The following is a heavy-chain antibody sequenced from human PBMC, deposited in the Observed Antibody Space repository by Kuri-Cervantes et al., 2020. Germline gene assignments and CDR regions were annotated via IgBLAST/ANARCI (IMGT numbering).Heavy chain of an antibody. D-gene: IGHD5-12*01. CDR3: ARLGYGDLFNSDY. Sequence: WVRQAPGKGLEWIGSIFYSGSTYYNPSLKSRVTISVDTSKNQFSLKLTSVTAPDTAVYYCARLGYGDLFNSDYWGQGTRGTGSS. J-gene: IGHJ4*02. CDR2: IFYSGST. V-gene: IGHV4-39*01.